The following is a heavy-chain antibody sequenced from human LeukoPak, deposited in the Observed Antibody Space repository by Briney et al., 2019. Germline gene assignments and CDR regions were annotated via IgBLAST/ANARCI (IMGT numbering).Heavy chain of an antibody. CDR1: GFTFSSYA. J-gene: IGHJ4*02. CDR3: AKGNIPRNYYFDY. V-gene: IGHV3-23*01. Sequence: GGSLRLSCAASGFTFSSYAMNWVRQAPGKGLEWVSGISGSGGGTYYADSVTGRFTISRDSSKNTLSLQMNSLRAEDTAIYYCAKGNIPRNYYFDYWGQGTLVTVSS. CDR2: ISGSGGGT.